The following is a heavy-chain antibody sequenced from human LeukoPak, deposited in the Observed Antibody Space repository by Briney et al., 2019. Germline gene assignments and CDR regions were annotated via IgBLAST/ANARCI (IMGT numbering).Heavy chain of an antibody. Sequence: RASVKVSCKASGYTFTSYDINWVRQATGQGLEWMGWMNPNSGNTAYAQKFQGRVTMSRDTSISTAYMELSSLRSEDTAVYYCARGRRMITFGGVIVIGTQDFDYWGQGTLVTVSS. V-gene: IGHV1-8*01. CDR1: GYTFTSYD. CDR2: MNPNSGNT. J-gene: IGHJ4*02. D-gene: IGHD3-16*02. CDR3: ARGRRMITFGGVIVIGTQDFDY.